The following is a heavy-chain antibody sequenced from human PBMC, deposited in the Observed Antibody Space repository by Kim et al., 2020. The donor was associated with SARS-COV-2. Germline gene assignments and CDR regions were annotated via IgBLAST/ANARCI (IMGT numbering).Heavy chain of an antibody. CDR2: IKSKTDGGTT. CDR3: TTGAYSGPNLNHPDGSQGQGYYGMDV. V-gene: IGHV3-15*01. D-gene: IGHD5-12*01. CDR1: GFTFSNAW. Sequence: GGSLRLSCAASGFTFSNAWMSWVRQAPGKGLEWVGRIKSKTDGGTTDYAAPVKGRFTISRDDSKNTLYLQMNSLKTEDTAVYYCTTGAYSGPNLNHPDGSQGQGYYGMDVWGQGTTVTVSS. J-gene: IGHJ6*02.